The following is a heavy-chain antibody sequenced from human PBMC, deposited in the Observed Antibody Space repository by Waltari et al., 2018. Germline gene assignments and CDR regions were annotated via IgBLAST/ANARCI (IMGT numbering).Heavy chain of an antibody. CDR3: ARGNY. Sequence: QVQLQESGPGLVQPSETLSITCAVSGYSISRGYYWGWIRQPPGKGLEWIGSIYHSGSTYYNPSLKSRVTISVDTSKNQFSLKLSSVTAADTAVYYCARGNYWGQGTLVTVSS. J-gene: IGHJ4*02. CDR2: IYHSGST. CDR1: GYSISRGYY. D-gene: IGHD6-13*01. V-gene: IGHV4-38-2*01.